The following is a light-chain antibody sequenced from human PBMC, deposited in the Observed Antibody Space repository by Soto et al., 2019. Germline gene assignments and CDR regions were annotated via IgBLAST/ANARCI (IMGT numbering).Light chain of an antibody. V-gene: IGKV3-20*01. J-gene: IGKJ1*01. CDR2: GVS. CDR3: QEYGTSPRT. Sequence: EIVLTQSPGTLSLSPGERATLSCRASQSVRSSYLAWYQQKLGQAPRLLIYGVSNRATGIPDRFSGSGSGRDFTLTISRLASEDFAVYYCQEYGTSPRTFGQGTKVEIK. CDR1: QSVRSSY.